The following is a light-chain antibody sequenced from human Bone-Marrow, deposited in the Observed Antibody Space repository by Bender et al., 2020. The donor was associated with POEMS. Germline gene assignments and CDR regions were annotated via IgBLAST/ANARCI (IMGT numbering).Light chain of an antibody. CDR1: RGSIDTNH. Sequence: LMLTQPHSMSDSPGKTVTISCTGSRGSIDTNHVQWYQHRPGSAPTTLIYDDTQRPSGVPDRFSGSVDSSSNSASLTISGLKTEDEAYYYCQTYDANNRGVFGGGTILTVL. J-gene: IGLJ3*02. V-gene: IGLV6-57*02. CDR2: DDT. CDR3: QTYDANNRGV.